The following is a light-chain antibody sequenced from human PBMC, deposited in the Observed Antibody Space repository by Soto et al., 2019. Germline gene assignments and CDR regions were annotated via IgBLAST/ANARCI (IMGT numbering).Light chain of an antibody. CDR2: AAS. V-gene: IGKV1-39*01. CDR1: QSISSY. Sequence: DIQMTQSPSSLSASVVDRVTITCRASQSISSYLNWYQQKPGKAPKLLIYAASSLQSGVPSRFSGSGSGTAFTLTISSLQPEDFATYYCQQSYSTPLTVGGGTKVEIK. J-gene: IGKJ4*01. CDR3: QQSYSTPLT.